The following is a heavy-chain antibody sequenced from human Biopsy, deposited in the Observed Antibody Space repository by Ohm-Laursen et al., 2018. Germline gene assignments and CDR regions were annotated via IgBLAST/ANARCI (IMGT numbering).Heavy chain of an antibody. CDR3: AGRPWPNAFDI. J-gene: IGHJ3*02. Sequence: GTLSLTCIVSGGSVSSGSYYWSWIRQPPGKGLEWIGYIYYSGSTNYNPSLKSRVTISVDTSRNQFSLKLSSVTAADTAVYYCAGRPWPNAFDIWGQGTMVTVSS. CDR2: IYYSGST. D-gene: IGHD5-12*01. V-gene: IGHV4-61*01. CDR1: GGSVSSGSYY.